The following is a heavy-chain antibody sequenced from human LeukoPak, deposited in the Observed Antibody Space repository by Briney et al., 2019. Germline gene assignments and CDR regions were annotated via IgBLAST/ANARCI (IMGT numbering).Heavy chain of an antibody. D-gene: IGHD3-3*01. CDR2: VYYSGSA. CDR1: GGSISSYY. V-gene: IGHV4-39*01. CDR3: ARGSQVDDFWSGYRAPLDY. Sequence: PSETLSLTCTVSGGSISSYYWSWIRQTPGKGLEWIGTVYYSGSAYYNPSLKTQVTISVDTSKNQFSLKLSSVTAADTAVYYCARGSQVDDFWSGYRAPLDYWGQGTLVTVSS. J-gene: IGHJ4*02.